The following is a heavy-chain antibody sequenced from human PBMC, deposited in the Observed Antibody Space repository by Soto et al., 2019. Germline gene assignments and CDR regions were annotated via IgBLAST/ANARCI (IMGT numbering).Heavy chain of an antibody. J-gene: IGHJ3*02. Sequence: GGSLRLSCAASEFTFSNYAMSWVRQAPGKGLEWVSAIRGKANTYATAYAASLRGRFTISRDDSKNTAYLQMNSLKTEDTAVYYCTRLIDHIPVEVAFDIWGQGTMVTVSS. V-gene: IGHV3-73*01. CDR1: EFTFSNYA. CDR3: TRLIDHIPVEVAFDI. D-gene: IGHD2-2*02. CDR2: IRGKANTYAT.